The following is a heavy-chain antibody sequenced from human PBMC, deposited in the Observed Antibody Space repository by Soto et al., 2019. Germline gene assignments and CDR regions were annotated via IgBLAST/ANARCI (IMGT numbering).Heavy chain of an antibody. CDR3: ARIKCVSTSCYSWGSDSWFDP. D-gene: IGHD2-2*01. Sequence: QVQLVQSGAEVKKPGASVKVSCKASGYTFTSYDINWVRQATGQGLEWMGWMNPNSGNTGYAQKFQGRVTMTSHTPISTAYMGLSGLRSEHTAVYYCARIKCVSTSCYSWGSDSWFDPRGQGTLVTVFS. CDR2: MNPNSGNT. V-gene: IGHV1-8*01. J-gene: IGHJ5*02. CDR1: GYTFTSYD.